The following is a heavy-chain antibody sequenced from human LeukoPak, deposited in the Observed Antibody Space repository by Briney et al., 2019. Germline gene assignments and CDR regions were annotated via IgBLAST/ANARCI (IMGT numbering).Heavy chain of an antibody. CDR3: TRHSTAAGTYDY. Sequence: GGSLRLSCAASGFTSSGSAMHWVRQASGKGLEWVGRIRSKANSYATAYAASVKGRFTISRDNSKNTAYLQMNSLKTEDTAVYYCTRHSTAAGTYDYWGQGTLVTVSS. D-gene: IGHD6-13*01. V-gene: IGHV3-73*01. CDR2: IRSKANSYAT. J-gene: IGHJ4*02. CDR1: GFTSSGSA.